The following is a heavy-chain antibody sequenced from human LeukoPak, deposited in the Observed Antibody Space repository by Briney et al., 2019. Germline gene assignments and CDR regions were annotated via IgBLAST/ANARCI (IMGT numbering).Heavy chain of an antibody. Sequence: PGGSLRLSCAASGFTFSSYAMSWVRQAPGKGLEWVSAISGSGGSTYYADSVKGRFTISRDNAKNSLYLQMNNLRAEDTAVYYCARNLPAADYWGQGTLVTVSS. D-gene: IGHD2-2*01. CDR2: ISGSGGST. CDR1: GFTFSSYA. J-gene: IGHJ4*02. CDR3: ARNLPAADY. V-gene: IGHV3-23*01.